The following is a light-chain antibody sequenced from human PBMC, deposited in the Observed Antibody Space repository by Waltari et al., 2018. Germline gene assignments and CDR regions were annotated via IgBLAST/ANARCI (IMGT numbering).Light chain of an antibody. CDR2: SNN. CDR3: AAWDDSLNGPV. CDR1: SPNLGSNT. J-gene: IGLJ2*01. V-gene: IGLV1-44*01. Sequence: QSVLTQPPSASGTPGQRVTISCSGSSPNLGSNTVTWYQQLPGPSPKLLIYSNNQRPSGVPDRFSGSKSGTSASLAISGLQSEDEADYYCAAWDDSLNGPVFGGGTKLTVL.